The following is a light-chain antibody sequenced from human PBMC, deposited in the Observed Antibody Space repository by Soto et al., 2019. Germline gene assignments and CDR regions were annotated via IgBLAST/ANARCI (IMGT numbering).Light chain of an antibody. CDR3: QQYISSSWT. V-gene: IGKV3-20*01. CDR2: GAS. Sequence: EIALTQSPGPLFLSPGERATLSCRASSSYLAWYQQKVGQAPRLLIYGASIRATGIPDRFSGSASGTDFTLTISRLEPEDSAVYYCQQYISSSWTFGQGTKVDIK. J-gene: IGKJ1*01. CDR1: SSY.